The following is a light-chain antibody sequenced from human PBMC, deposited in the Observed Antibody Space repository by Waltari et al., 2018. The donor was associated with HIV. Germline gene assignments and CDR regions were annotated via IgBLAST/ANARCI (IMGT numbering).Light chain of an antibody. CDR1: KLGNKY. CDR2: QDT. CDR3: QAWDSSTGHVV. V-gene: IGLV3-1*01. Sequence: SYELTQPPSVSVSPGQTASITCSRDKLGNKYASWYQQKPGQSPVVVIYQDTKRPSGIPERFSGSNSGNTATLTISGTQAMDEADYYCQAWDSSTGHVVFGGGTKLTVL. J-gene: IGLJ2*01.